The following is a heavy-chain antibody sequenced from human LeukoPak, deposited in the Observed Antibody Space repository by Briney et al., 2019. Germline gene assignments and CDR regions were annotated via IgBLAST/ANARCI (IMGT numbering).Heavy chain of an antibody. CDR3: TRSRRDGYNYRSFDY. J-gene: IGHJ4*02. V-gene: IGHV4-30-4*08. CDR1: GGSISSGDYY. D-gene: IGHD5-24*01. Sequence: SQTLSLTFTVSGGSISSGDYYWSWIRQPPGKGLEWIGYIYYSGSTYYNPSLKSRVTISVDTSKNQFSLKLSSVTATDTAVYYCTRSRRDGYNYRSFDYWGQGTLVTVSS. CDR2: IYYSGST.